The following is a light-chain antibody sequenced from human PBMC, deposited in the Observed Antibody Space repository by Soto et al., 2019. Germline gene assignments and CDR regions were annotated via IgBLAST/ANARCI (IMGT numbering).Light chain of an antibody. CDR1: QPISSH. J-gene: IGKJ1*01. CDR2: AGS. V-gene: IGKV1-39*01. CDR3: QKSYTIPWT. Sequence: DIQLTQSPSSLSASVGDRVTITCRASQPISSHLNWIQQKPGKAPRLLIYAGSRLLGGVPLRFSASESGTDSTLTISSLQPEDFATYFCQKSYTIPWTFGLGTRVEIK.